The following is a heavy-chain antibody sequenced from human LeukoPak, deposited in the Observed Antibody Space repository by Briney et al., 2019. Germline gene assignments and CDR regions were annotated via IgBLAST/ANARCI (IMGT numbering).Heavy chain of an antibody. CDR2: IYSSGST. V-gene: IGHV4-4*07. J-gene: IGHJ4*02. CDR1: GGSINSYY. Sequence: SETLSLTCTVSGGSINSYYWSWIRQPAGKGLEWIWRIYSSGSTNYNPSLKTRASMSVDTSKNHFSLKLTSATAADTAVYYCARGGKATVVTMWGQGILVTVSS. D-gene: IGHD4-23*01. CDR3: ARGGKATVVTM.